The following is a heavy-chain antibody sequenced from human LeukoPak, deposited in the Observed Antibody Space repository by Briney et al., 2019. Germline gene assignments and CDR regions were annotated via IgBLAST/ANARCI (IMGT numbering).Heavy chain of an antibody. J-gene: IGHJ4*02. V-gene: IGHV4-34*01. CDR2: INHSGST. CDR1: GGSFSGYY. D-gene: IGHD3-22*01. Sequence: SETLSLTCAVYGGSFSGYYWSWLRQPPGKGLEWLGEINHSGSTNYNPSLKSRVTISVDTSKNQFSLKLSSVTAADTAVYYCAREGGYYYDSSGYFTPRPFEYWGQGTLVTVSS. CDR3: AREGGYYYDSSGYFTPRPFEY.